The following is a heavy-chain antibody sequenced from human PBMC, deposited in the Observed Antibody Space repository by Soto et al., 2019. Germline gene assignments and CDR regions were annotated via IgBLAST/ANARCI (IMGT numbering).Heavy chain of an antibody. Sequence: QVQLVQSGAEVKKPGASVKVSCKASGYTFTAYYIHWVRQAPGQGLEWMGWINCNTGGTNYAQKFQGWVTMTRDTSINTAYMELSRLRSDDTALYYCARVSSSYLGALCMDVWGQGTTVTLSS. V-gene: IGHV1-2*04. J-gene: IGHJ6*02. CDR2: INCNTGGT. D-gene: IGHD6-13*01. CDR3: ARVSSSYLGALCMDV. CDR1: GYTFTAYY.